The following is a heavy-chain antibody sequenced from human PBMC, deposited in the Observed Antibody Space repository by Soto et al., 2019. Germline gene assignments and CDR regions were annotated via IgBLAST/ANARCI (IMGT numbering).Heavy chain of an antibody. Sequence: GGSLRLSCAASGFTFSSYDMHWVRQATGKGLEWVSAIGTAGDTYYPGSVKGRFTISRENAKNSLYLQMNSLRAEDTAVYYCARRRKGSGTMGYYYYGMDVWGQGTTVTVSS. CDR1: GFTFSSYD. J-gene: IGHJ6*02. V-gene: IGHV3-13*01. D-gene: IGHD3-10*01. CDR2: IGTAGDT. CDR3: ARRRKGSGTMGYYYYGMDV.